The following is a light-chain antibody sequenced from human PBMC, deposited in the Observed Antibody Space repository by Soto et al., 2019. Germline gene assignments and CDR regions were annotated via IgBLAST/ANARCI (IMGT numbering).Light chain of an antibody. V-gene: IGLV1-44*01. Sequence: QSVLTQPPSASGTPGQRVAISCSGSSSNIGSNTVSWYQQLPGTAPKLLIYSNNHRPSGVPDRFSGSKSGTSASLAISGLQSEDEADYYCATWDDSLNGDVFGTGTKLTVL. CDR2: SNN. J-gene: IGLJ1*01. CDR3: ATWDDSLNGDV. CDR1: SSNIGSNT.